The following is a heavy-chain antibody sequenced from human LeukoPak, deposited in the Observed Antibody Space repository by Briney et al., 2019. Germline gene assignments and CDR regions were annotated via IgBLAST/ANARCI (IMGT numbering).Heavy chain of an antibody. CDR1: GFTFSSYG. CDR3: AKDREMYFYDSSGYRDAFHI. Sequence: GGSLRLSCAASGFTFSSYGMRWVRQAPGKGLEWVAVISYDGSNKYYADSVKGRFTISRDNSHKTLYLQMNSLRAEDTAVYYCAKDREMYFYDSSGYRDAFHIWGQGRKVTVSS. D-gene: IGHD3-22*01. J-gene: IGHJ3*02. V-gene: IGHV3-30*12. CDR2: ISYDGSNK.